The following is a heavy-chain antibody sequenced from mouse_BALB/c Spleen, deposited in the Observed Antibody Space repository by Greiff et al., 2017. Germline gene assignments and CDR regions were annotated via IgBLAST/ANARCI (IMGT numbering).Heavy chain of an antibody. CDR3: ARESGAYGYDGLGAMDY. J-gene: IGHJ4*01. V-gene: IGHV14-3*02. CDR1: GFNIKDTY. Sequence: EVQLQQSGAELVKPGASAKLSCTASGFNIKDTYMHWVKQRPEQGLEWIGRIDPANGNTKYDPKFQGKATITADTSSNTAYLQLSSLTSEDTAVYYCARESGAYGYDGLGAMDYWGQGTSVTVSS. CDR2: IDPANGNT. D-gene: IGHD2-2*01.